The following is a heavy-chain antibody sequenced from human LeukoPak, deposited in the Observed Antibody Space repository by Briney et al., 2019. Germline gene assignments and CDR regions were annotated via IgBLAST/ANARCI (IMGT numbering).Heavy chain of an antibody. CDR1: GFTFSSYW. CDR3: ARERAGRDYYYYYMDV. CDR2: INSDGSST. J-gene: IGHJ6*03. Sequence: GGSLRLSCAASGFTFSSYWMHWVRQAPGKGLVWVSRINSDGSSTSYADSVKGRFTISRDNAKKSLYLQMNSLRAEDTAVYYCARERAGRDYYYYYMDVWGKGTTVTVSS. D-gene: IGHD6-19*01. V-gene: IGHV3-74*01.